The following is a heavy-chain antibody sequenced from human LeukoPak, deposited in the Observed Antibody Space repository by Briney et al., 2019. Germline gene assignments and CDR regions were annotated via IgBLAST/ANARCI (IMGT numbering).Heavy chain of an antibody. CDR1: GGSINKSSFY. V-gene: IGHV4-61*05. Sequence: SETLSLTCTVSGGSINKSSFYWGWIRQPPGKGLEWIGYIYYSGSTNYNPSLKSRVTISVDTSKNQFSLKLSSVTAADTAVYYCASLAVWGSWRFDYWGQGTLVTVSS. CDR2: IYYSGST. CDR3: ASLAVWGSWRFDY. J-gene: IGHJ4*02. D-gene: IGHD6-13*01.